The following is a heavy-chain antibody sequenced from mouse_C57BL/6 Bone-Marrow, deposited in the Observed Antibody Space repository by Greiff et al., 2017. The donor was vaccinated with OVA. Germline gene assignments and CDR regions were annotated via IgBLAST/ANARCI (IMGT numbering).Heavy chain of an antibody. J-gene: IGHJ4*01. CDR3: AIYYYGSSL. CDR1: GYTFTDYY. Sequence: VQLQQSGPVLVKPGASVKMSCKASGYTFTDYYMNWVKQSHGKSLEWIGVINPYNGGTSYNQKVKGKATMPVDKSSSTAYMELNSLTSVDSAVYYCAIYYYGSSLWGQGTSVTVSS. CDR2: INPYNGGT. V-gene: IGHV1-19*01. D-gene: IGHD1-1*01.